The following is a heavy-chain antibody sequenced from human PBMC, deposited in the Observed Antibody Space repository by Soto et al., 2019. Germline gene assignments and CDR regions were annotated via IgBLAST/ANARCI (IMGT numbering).Heavy chain of an antibody. Sequence: PGGSLRLSCAASGFTFTNAWMSWVRQAPGKGLEWAGRIKSKTDGGTTDYAAPVKGRFTISRDDSKNTLYLQMNSLKTEDTAVYYCTTLSSGWFFYWGQGTLVTVS. D-gene: IGHD6-19*01. CDR2: IKSKTDGGTT. V-gene: IGHV3-15*01. J-gene: IGHJ4*02. CDR3: TTLSSGWFFY. CDR1: GFTFTNAW.